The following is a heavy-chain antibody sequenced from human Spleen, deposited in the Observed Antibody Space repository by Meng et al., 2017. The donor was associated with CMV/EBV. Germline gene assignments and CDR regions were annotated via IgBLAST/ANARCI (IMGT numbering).Heavy chain of an antibody. D-gene: IGHD2-2*01. Sequence: ASVKVSCKASGYTFTGYYMHWVRQAPGQGLEWMGWMNPNNGGTNYAQKFQGRVTMTRDTSISTAYMELSSLRSDDTAVYYCARDSGYCSSTSCYGSDYWGQGTLVTVSS. V-gene: IGHV1-2*02. CDR3: ARDSGYCSSTSCYGSDY. CDR1: GYTFTGYY. CDR2: MNPNNGGT. J-gene: IGHJ4*02.